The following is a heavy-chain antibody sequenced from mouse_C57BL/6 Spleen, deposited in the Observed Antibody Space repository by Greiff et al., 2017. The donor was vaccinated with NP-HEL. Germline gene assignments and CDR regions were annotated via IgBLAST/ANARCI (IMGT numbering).Heavy chain of an antibody. D-gene: IGHD2-1*01. CDR3: ARENLYYGNYVGYFDV. Sequence: EVKLVESEGGLVQPGSSIKLSCTASGFTFSDYYMAWVRQVPEKGLEWVANINYDGSSTYYLDSLKSRFIISRDNAKNILYLQMSSLKSEDTATYYCARENLYYGNYVGYFDVWGTGTTVTVSS. CDR1: GFTFSDYY. CDR2: INYDGSST. J-gene: IGHJ1*03. V-gene: IGHV5-16*01.